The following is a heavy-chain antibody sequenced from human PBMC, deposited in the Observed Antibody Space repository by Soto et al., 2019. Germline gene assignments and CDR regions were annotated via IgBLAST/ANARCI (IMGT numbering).Heavy chain of an antibody. Sequence: SVKVSCKASGFTFTSSAVQWVRQARGQRLEWIGWIVVGSGNTNYAQKFQERVTITRDMSTSTAYMELSSLRSEDTAVYYCAAPRMGYGREFDYWGQGTLVTVSS. CDR3: AAPRMGYGREFDY. D-gene: IGHD5-18*01. V-gene: IGHV1-58*01. CDR1: GFTFTSSA. CDR2: IVVGSGNT. J-gene: IGHJ4*02.